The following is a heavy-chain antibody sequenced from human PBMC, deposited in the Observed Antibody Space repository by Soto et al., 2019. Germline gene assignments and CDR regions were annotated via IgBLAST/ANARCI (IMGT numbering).Heavy chain of an antibody. V-gene: IGHV1-69*02. CDR3: ASSYGSGYRAVDY. D-gene: IGHD3-10*01. Sequence: QVQLVQSGAEVKKPGSSVRVSCKASGDTFTFYSINWVRQAPGLGLEWMGRINPILSMSNYAQRFQGRVTXTXDKXTSTANMELSSLRSEDTAMYYCASSYGSGYRAVDYWGQGALVTVSS. J-gene: IGHJ4*02. CDR1: GDTFTFYS. CDR2: INPILSMS.